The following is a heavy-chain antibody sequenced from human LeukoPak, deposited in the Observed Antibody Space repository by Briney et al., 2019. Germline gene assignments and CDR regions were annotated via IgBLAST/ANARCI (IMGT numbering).Heavy chain of an antibody. CDR2: ISGSGGST. V-gene: IGHV3-23*01. D-gene: IGHD3-3*01. CDR3: GKDRLNDFWSVPDF. Sequence: PGGSLRLSCAASGFTFRNYAMSWVRQAPGKGLEWVSGISGSGGSTYHADSVKGRFTISRDNSKNTLYLQMNSLRAEDTAIYYCGKDRLNDFWSVPDFWGQGTLVTVSS. J-gene: IGHJ4*02. CDR1: GFTFRNYA.